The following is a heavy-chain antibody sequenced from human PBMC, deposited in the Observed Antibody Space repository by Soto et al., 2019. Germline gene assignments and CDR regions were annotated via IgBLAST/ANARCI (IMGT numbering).Heavy chain of an antibody. Sequence: PSETLSLTCAVSGGSISSGGYSWSWIRQPPGKGLEWIGYIYHSGSTYYNPSLKSRVTISVDRSKNQFSLKLSSVTAADTAVYYCARVGVVGTSRPMDCYYYGMDVWGQGTTVTVS. CDR3: ARVGVVGTSRPMDCYYYGMDV. CDR2: IYHSGST. CDR1: GGSISSGGYS. J-gene: IGHJ6*02. D-gene: IGHD2-15*01. V-gene: IGHV4-30-2*01.